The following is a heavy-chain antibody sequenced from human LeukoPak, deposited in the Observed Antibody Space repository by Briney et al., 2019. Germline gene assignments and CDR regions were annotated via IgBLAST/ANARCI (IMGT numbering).Heavy chain of an antibody. J-gene: IGHJ5*02. V-gene: IGHV1-69*13. CDR3: ARGGAKTAAGTYWFDP. CDR1: GGTFSSYA. CDR2: IIPIFGTA. Sequence: GASVKVSCKASGGTFSSYAISWVRQAPGQGLEWMGGIIPIFGTANYAQKFQGRVTITADESTSTAYMELSSLRSEDTAVYYCARGGAKTAAGTYWFDPWGQGTPVTVSS. D-gene: IGHD6-13*01.